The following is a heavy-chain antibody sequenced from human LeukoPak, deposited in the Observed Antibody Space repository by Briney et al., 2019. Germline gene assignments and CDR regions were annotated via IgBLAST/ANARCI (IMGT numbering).Heavy chain of an antibody. CDR1: GGSFSGFD. V-gene: IGHV4-34*01. J-gene: IGHJ3*02. D-gene: IGHD3-10*01. CDR2: INHSGST. Sequence: SETLSLTCTLYGGSFSGFDWSWIRQPPGKGLEWIGEINHSGSTNYNPSLKSRVTISVDTSKNQFFLRLSSVTAADTAVYYCARRELLWFGETDAFDIWGQGTMVTVSS. CDR3: ARRELLWFGETDAFDI.